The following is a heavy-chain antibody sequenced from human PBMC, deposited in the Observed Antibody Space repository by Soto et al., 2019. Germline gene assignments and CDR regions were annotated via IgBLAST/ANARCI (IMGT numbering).Heavy chain of an antibody. D-gene: IGHD3-22*01. CDR2: INHSGST. CDR1: GGSFSGYY. CDR3: ARFLGRDYYASTDY. V-gene: IGHV4-34*01. Sequence: PSETLSLTCAVYGGSFSGYYWSWIRQPPGKGLEWIGEINHSGSTNYNPSLKSRVTISVDTSKNQFSLKLSSVTAADTAVYYCARFLGRDYYASTDYWGQGTLVTVSS. J-gene: IGHJ4*02.